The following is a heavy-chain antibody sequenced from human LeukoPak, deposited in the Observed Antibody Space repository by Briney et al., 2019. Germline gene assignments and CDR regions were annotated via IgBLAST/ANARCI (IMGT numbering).Heavy chain of an antibody. J-gene: IGHJ6*03. CDR3: ARGSFNDYGDYFYYYYYMDV. Sequence: GGSLRLSCAASGFSFSSYSMNWVRQAPGKGLEWVSSITSSSSYIYYADSVKGRFTISRDNAKNSLYLQMNSLRAEDTAVYYCARGSFNDYGDYFYYYYYMDVWGKGTTVTVSS. V-gene: IGHV3-21*01. D-gene: IGHD4-17*01. CDR2: ITSSSSYI. CDR1: GFSFSSYS.